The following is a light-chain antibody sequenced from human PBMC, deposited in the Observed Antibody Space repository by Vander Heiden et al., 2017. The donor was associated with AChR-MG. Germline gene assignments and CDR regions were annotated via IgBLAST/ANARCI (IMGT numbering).Light chain of an antibody. J-gene: IGLJ2*01. CDR1: SPRSYY. CDR3: NSRDSSGNHVV. CDR2: DKN. V-gene: IGLV3-19*01. Sequence: SAVSVALGQTVRITCQGDSPRSYYASWYQQKPGQAPVLVIYDKNNRPSGIPDRFSGSSSGNTASLTITGAQAEDEADYYCNSRDSSGNHVVFGGGTKLTVL.